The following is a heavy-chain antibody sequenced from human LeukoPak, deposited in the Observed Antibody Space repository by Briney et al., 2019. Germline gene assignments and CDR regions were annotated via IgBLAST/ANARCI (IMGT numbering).Heavy chain of an antibody. D-gene: IGHD6-13*01. CDR3: ARDLRAAVGNDAFDI. CDR2: IYFSGNT. V-gene: IGHV4-59*01. CDR1: GGSISSYY. J-gene: IGHJ3*02. Sequence: SETLSLTCTVSGGSISSYYWSWIRQPPGKGLEWIGYIYFSGNTNYNPSLRSRVTISVDTSKNQFSLKLSSVTAADTAVYYCARDLRAAVGNDAFDIWDQGTMVAVSS.